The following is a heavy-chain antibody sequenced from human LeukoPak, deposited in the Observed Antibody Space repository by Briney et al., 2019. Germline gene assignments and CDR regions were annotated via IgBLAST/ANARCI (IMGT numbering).Heavy chain of an antibody. D-gene: IGHD6-19*01. J-gene: IGHJ4*02. Sequence: PGRSLRLSCAASGFIFRSYAMHWVRQAPGKGLGWVAVISYDGSNKYYADSVKGRFTISRDNSKNTLYLQMNSLRAEDTAVYYCASAGYSSGWSLDYWGQGTLVTVSS. CDR1: GFIFRSYA. V-gene: IGHV3-30*04. CDR3: ASAGYSSGWSLDY. CDR2: ISYDGSNK.